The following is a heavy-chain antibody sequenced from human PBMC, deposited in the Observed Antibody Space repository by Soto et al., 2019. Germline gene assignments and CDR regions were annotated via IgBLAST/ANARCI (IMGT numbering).Heavy chain of an antibody. J-gene: IGHJ3*02. CDR2: IYYSGST. CDR1: GGSISSSSYY. CDR3: ARLVRVAVAIGAFDI. Sequence: QLQLQESGPGLVKPSETLSLTCTVSGGSISSSSYYWGWIRQPPGKGLEWIGSIYYSGSTYYNPSLKSRVTISVDTSKNQFSLKLSSVTAADTAVYYCARLVRVAVAIGAFDIWGQGTMVTVSS. V-gene: IGHV4-39*01. D-gene: IGHD6-19*01.